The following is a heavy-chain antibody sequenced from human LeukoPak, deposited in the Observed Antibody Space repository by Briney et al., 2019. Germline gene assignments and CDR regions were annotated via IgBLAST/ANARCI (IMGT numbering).Heavy chain of an antibody. J-gene: IGHJ3*02. Sequence: ASVKVSCKTSGYTFTNSGVSWVRQAPGQGLEWMGWISAYNGATNYAQMLQGRVTMTTDTSTRTAYMELRSLTSDDTAVYYCARDRVLSLVADAFDIWGQGTMVTVSS. V-gene: IGHV1-18*01. D-gene: IGHD2-15*01. CDR3: ARDRVLSLVADAFDI. CDR2: ISAYNGAT. CDR1: GYTFTNSG.